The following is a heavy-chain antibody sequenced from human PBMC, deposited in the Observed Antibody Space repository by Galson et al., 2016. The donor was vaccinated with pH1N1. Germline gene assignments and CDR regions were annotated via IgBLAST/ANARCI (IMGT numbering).Heavy chain of an antibody. CDR3: ATVIAAGYGMDV. J-gene: IGHJ6*02. CDR2: FDPDDGET. V-gene: IGHV1-24*01. D-gene: IGHD6-13*01. CDR1: GYTLTELS. Sequence: SVKVSCKVSGYTLTELSMHWVRQAPGKGLEWMGGFDPDDGETIYAQKFQGSVTMTEDTSTDTAYMELSSLRSEDTAVYYCATVIAAGYGMDVWGQGTTVTVSS.